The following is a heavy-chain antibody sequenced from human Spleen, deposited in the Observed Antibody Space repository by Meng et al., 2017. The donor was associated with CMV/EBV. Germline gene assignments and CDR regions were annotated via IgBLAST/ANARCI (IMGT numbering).Heavy chain of an antibody. CDR3: ARERSTNYDIWFDP. D-gene: IGHD3-9*01. Sequence: QVQLQESGPGLVKPSQTLSLSCTVSGGSISSGDYYWTWIRQPPGKGLEWIGYIYNSDYTYYNPSLESRATISGDTSKNQFSLRLSAVTAADTAVYFCARERSTNYDIWFDPWGQGTLVTVSS. CDR2: IYNSDYT. V-gene: IGHV4-30-4*01. CDR1: GGSISSGDYY. J-gene: IGHJ5*02.